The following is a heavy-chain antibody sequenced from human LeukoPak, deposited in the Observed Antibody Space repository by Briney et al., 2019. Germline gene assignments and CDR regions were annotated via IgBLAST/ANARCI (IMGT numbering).Heavy chain of an antibody. V-gene: IGHV1-46*01. J-gene: IGHJ4*02. CDR1: GYTFTSYY. Sequence: ASVKVSCKASGYTFTSYYMHWVRQAPGQGLEWMGIINPSGGSTSYAQKFQGRVTITRDMSTSTVYMELSSLRSEDTAVYYCTLTSSSGGVDYWGQGTLVTVSS. CDR2: INPSGGST. D-gene: IGHD6-6*01. CDR3: TLTSSSGGVDY.